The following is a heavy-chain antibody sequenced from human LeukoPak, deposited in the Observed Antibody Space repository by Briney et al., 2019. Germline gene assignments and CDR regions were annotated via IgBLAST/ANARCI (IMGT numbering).Heavy chain of an antibody. Sequence: ASVKVSCKASGYTFTTYGITRVRQVPGQGLEWMGWISPYNGDTGYAQKFQGRVTMITDTSTNTGYMELGSLRPDDTAVYYCARCRTVVPNTVYWFITWGQGTQVTVSS. CDR3: ARCRTVVPNTVYWFIT. J-gene: IGHJ5*02. V-gene: IGHV1-18*01. CDR1: GYTFTTYG. CDR2: ISPYNGDT. D-gene: IGHD4-23*01.